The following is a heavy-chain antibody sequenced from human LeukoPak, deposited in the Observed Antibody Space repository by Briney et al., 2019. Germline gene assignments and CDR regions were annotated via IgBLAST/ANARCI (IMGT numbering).Heavy chain of an antibody. D-gene: IGHD1-7*01. CDR2: IKSKTDGGTT. J-gene: IGHJ6*02. Sequence: RGSLRLSCAASGFTFSNAWMNWVRQVPGKGLEWVGRIKSKTDGGTTDYAAPVKGRFTISRDDSKNTLYLQMNSLKTEDTAVYYCTTQNLTGTTDFPYYYYGMDVWGQGTTVTVSS. CDR3: TTQNLTGTTDFPYYYYGMDV. V-gene: IGHV3-15*07. CDR1: GFTFSNAW.